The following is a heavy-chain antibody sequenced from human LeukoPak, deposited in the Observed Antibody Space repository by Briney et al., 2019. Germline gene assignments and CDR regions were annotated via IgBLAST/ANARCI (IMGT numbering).Heavy chain of an antibody. D-gene: IGHD3-22*01. CDR3: ARGPSEISYYYDSSGSDAFDI. CDR2: INPNSGGT. V-gene: IGHV1-2*06. Sequence: ASVKVSCKASGYTFTGYYMHWVRQAPGQGLEWMGRINPNSGGTNYAQKFQGRVTMTRDTSISTAYMELSRLRSDDTAVYYCARGPSEISYYYDSSGSDAFDIWGQGTMVTVSS. J-gene: IGHJ3*02. CDR1: GYTFTGYY.